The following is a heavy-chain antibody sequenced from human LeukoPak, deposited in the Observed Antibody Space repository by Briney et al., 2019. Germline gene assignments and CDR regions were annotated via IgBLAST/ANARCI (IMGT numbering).Heavy chain of an antibody. D-gene: IGHD3-10*01. CDR2: ISSSSSYI. CDR3: AKGAAGTISGIDY. CDR1: GFTFSSYS. J-gene: IGHJ4*02. Sequence: GGSLRLSCAASGFTFSSYSMNWVRQAPGKGLEWVSSISSSSSYIYYADSVKGRFTISRDNAKNSLYLQMNSLRAEDTAVYYCAKGAAGTISGIDYWGQGTLVTVSS. V-gene: IGHV3-21*04.